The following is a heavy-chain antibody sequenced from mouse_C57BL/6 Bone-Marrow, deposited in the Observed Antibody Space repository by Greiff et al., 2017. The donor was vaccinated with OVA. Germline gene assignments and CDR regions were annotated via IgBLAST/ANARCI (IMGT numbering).Heavy chain of an antibody. CDR3: ARQLRLRRGFAY. Sequence: VQLQQSGPELVKPGASVKISCKASGYAFSSSWMNWVKQRPGKGLEWIGRIYPGDGDTNYNGKFKGKATLTADKSSSTAYMQLSSLTSEDSAVYFCARQLRLRRGFAYWGQGTLVTVSA. J-gene: IGHJ3*01. CDR2: IYPGDGDT. V-gene: IGHV1-82*01. CDR1: GYAFSSSW. D-gene: IGHD3-2*02.